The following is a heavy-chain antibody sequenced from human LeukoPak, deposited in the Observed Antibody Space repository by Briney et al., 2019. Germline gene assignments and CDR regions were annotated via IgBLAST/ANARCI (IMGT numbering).Heavy chain of an antibody. CDR1: GGTFSSYA. J-gene: IGHJ3*02. V-gene: IGHV1-69*05. CDR2: IIPIFGTA. CDR3: ARVRITMVRGVISRDAFDI. D-gene: IGHD3-10*01. Sequence: SVRVSCKASGGTFSSYAISWVRQAPGQGLEWMGRIIPIFGTANYAQKFQGRVTVTTDESTSTAYMELSSLRSEDTAVYYCARVRITMVRGVISRDAFDIWGQGTMVTVSS.